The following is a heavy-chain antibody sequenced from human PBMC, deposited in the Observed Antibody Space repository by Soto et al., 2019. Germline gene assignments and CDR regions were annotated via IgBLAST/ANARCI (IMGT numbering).Heavy chain of an antibody. CDR2: IIPILGIA. CDR3: ARGGDAYGDYVSYYYGMDV. V-gene: IGHV1-69*02. Sequence: QVQLVQSGAEVKKPGSSVKVSCKASGGTFSSYTISWVRQAPGQGLEWMGRIIPILGIANYAQKFQGRVTITADKTTSTAYMELSSLRSEDTAVYYCARGGDAYGDYVSYYYGMDVWGQGTTVTVSS. D-gene: IGHD4-17*01. J-gene: IGHJ6*02. CDR1: GGTFSSYT.